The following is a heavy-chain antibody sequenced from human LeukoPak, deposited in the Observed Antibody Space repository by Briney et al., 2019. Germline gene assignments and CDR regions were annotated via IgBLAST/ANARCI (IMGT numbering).Heavy chain of an antibody. CDR1: GGSFSRYH. V-gene: IGHV4-34*01. D-gene: IGHD2-21*01. CDR2: INHSGSI. J-gene: IGHJ6*02. CDR3: ATSLWWRNYYGMDV. Sequence: SETLSLTCAVYGGSFSRYHWSWIRQPPGKGLEWIGEINHSGSINYNPSLKSRVTISVDTSKNHFSLKLSSVTAADTAVYYCATSLWWRNYYGMDVWGQETTVTVSS.